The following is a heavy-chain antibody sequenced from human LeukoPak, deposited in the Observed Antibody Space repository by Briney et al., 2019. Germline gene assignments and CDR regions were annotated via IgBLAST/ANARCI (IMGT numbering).Heavy chain of an antibody. J-gene: IGHJ4*02. V-gene: IGHV3-7*04. CDR3: ARDGC. CDR1: GFTLSNYW. D-gene: IGHD2-2*03. CDR2: IKQDGSEK. Sequence: GGSLRLSCEASGFTLSNYWMSWVRQAPGKGLEWVANIKQDGSEKYYVDSVKGRFTISRDNAKNSLYLQMNSLRAEDTAVYYCARDGCWGQGTLGTVSS.